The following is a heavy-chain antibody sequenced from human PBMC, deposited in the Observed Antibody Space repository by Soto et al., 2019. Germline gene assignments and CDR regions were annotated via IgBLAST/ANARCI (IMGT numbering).Heavy chain of an antibody. CDR1: GFTFNSYG. J-gene: IGHJ4*02. D-gene: IGHD3-22*01. CDR2: ISISGTFT. V-gene: IGHV3-23*01. CDR3: AKRKWYDGSALRDS. Sequence: PVGSLRLSCVASGFTFNSYGMSWVRQAPGKGLEWVATISISGTFTNYADSGEGRFTISRDSSKNTLYLQMNSLRAEDSAVYYCAKRKWYDGSALRDSWGQGTLVTVSS.